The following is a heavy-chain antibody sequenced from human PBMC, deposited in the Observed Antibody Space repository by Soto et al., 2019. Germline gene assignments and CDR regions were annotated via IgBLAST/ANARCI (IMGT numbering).Heavy chain of an antibody. CDR2: IYYTGTT. D-gene: IGHD3-22*01. V-gene: IGHV4-59*08. CDR3: ARLGGYYQAFDS. CDR1: GGSIRDYY. Sequence: PSETLSLTCTVSGGSIRDYYWGWIRQSPGKGLEWIGYIYYTGTTKYNPSLKSRVTISEDSSKNQFSLKLDFVSAADTAVYYCARLGGYYQAFDSWGQGTLVTVS. J-gene: IGHJ4*02.